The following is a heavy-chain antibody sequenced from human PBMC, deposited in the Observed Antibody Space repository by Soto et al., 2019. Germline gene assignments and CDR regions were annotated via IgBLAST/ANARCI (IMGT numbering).Heavy chain of an antibody. CDR1: GFTFSDYY. Sequence: QVQLVESGGGLVKPGGSLRLSCAASGFTFSDYYMSWIRQAPGKGLEWVSYISSSGSTIYYADSVKGRFTISRDNAKNSLYLQINSLRAEYTAVYYYASEGYCRSTSCYGNWCQGTLVTVSS. CDR3: ASEGYCRSTSCYGN. D-gene: IGHD2-2*01. V-gene: IGHV3-11*01. J-gene: IGHJ4*02. CDR2: ISSSGSTI.